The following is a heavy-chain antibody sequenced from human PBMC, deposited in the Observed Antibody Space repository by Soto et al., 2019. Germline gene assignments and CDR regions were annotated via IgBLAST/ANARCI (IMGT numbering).Heavy chain of an antibody. J-gene: IGHJ6*02. V-gene: IGHV4-59*01. D-gene: IGHD2-2*01. CDR3: ARQMRGAKIPSDYYGMDV. Sequence: PSETLSLTCTVSGGSISSYYWSWIRQPPGKGLEWIGYIYYSGSTNYNPSLKSRVTISVDTSKNQFSLKLSSVTAADMAVYYCARQMRGAKIPSDYYGMDVWGQGTTVTVSS. CDR1: GGSISSYY. CDR2: IYYSGST.